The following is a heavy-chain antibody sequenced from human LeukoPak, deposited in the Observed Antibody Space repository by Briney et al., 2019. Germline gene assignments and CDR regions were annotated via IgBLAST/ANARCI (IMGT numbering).Heavy chain of an antibody. CDR3: ARDRVSSGWYAFDI. Sequence: GGSLRLSCAASGFTFSSYGMHWVRQAPGKGLEWVAVIWYDGSNKYYADSVKGRFTISRDNSKNTLYLQMNSLRAEDTAVYYCARDRVSSGWYAFDIWGQGTMVTVSS. V-gene: IGHV3-33*01. J-gene: IGHJ3*02. CDR2: IWYDGSNK. CDR1: GFTFSSYG. D-gene: IGHD6-19*01.